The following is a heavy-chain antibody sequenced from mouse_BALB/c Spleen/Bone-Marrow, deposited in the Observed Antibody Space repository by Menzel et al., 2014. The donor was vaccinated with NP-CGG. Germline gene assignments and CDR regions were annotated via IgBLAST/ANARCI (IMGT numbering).Heavy chain of an antibody. CDR1: GFNIKDTY. Sequence: VKLQESGAELVKPGASVKLSCTASGFNIKDTYMHWVKQRPEQGLEWIGRIDPANGNTKYDPKFQGKATITADTSSNTAYLQLSSLTSEDIAVYYCARWEYYAMDYWGQGTSVTVSS. CDR3: ARWEYYAMDY. V-gene: IGHV14-3*02. D-gene: IGHD4-1*01. CDR2: IDPANGNT. J-gene: IGHJ4*01.